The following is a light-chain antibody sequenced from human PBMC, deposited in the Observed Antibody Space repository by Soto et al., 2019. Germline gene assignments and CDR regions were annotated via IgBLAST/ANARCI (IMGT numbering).Light chain of an antibody. CDR1: QSISSW. Sequence: IQMPLSPSTLSASVGDRVTITCRASQSISSWLAWYQQKPGKAPKLLIYDASSLESGVPSRFSGSGSGTEFTLTISSLQPDDFATYYCQQYNSYSSITFGQGTRLAI. CDR3: QQYNSYSSIT. CDR2: DAS. J-gene: IGKJ5*01. V-gene: IGKV1-5*01.